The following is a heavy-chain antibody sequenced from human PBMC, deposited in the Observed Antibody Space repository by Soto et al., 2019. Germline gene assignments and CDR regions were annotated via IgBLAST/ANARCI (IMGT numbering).Heavy chain of an antibody. J-gene: IGHJ3*02. CDR1: GFTFSSYA. Sequence: GGSLRLSCAASGFTFSSYAMSWVRQAPGKGLEWVSAISGSGGSTYYADSVKGRFTISRDNSKNTLYLQMNSLRAEDTAVYYCAKDRDYSGYDGNDAFDIWGQGTMVTVSS. D-gene: IGHD5-12*01. CDR2: ISGSGGST. CDR3: AKDRDYSGYDGNDAFDI. V-gene: IGHV3-23*01.